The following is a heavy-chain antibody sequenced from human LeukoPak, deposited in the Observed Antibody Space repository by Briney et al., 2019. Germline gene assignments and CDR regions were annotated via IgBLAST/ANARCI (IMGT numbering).Heavy chain of an antibody. CDR1: GFIFSSYA. J-gene: IGHJ4*02. D-gene: IGHD2-15*01. Sequence: GGSLRLSCAASGFIFSSYAMHWVRQAPGKGLEWVAVISYDGSNKYYADSVKGRFTISRDNSKNTLYLQMNSLRAEDTAVYYCARVGCSGGSCYSAFDYWGQGTLVTVSS. CDR2: ISYDGSNK. V-gene: IGHV3-30-3*01. CDR3: ARVGCSGGSCYSAFDY.